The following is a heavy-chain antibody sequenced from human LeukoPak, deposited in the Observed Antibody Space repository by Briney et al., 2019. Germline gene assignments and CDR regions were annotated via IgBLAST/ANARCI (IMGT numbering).Heavy chain of an antibody. D-gene: IGHD1-26*01. CDR2: ISSSGSTI. CDR3: ARGPGCTIVGATTTAVSYYYGMDV. Sequence: GGSLRLSCAASGFTFSDYYMSWIRQAPGKGLEWVSYISSSGSTIYYADSVKGRFTISRDNAKNSLYPQMNSLRAEDTAVYYCARGPGCTIVGATTTAVSYYYGMDVWGQGTTVTVSS. V-gene: IGHV3-11*01. CDR1: GFTFSDYY. J-gene: IGHJ6*02.